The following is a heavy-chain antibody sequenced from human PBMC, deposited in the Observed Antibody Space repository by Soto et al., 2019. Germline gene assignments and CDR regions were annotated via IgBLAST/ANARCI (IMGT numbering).Heavy chain of an antibody. CDR3: ARGGISHWAYFYYMDV. CDR2: MHHTGCF. Sequence: PSETLSLTCSFSGDSVTSHYLTWIRQSPEKGLEWIGDMHHTGCFHYNPSLKSRLTMSVDTSKNQFSLTLNSVTAADTATYYCARGGISHWAYFYYMDVWDRGTTVTVSS. CDR1: GDSVTSHY. D-gene: IGHD2-21*01. V-gene: IGHV4-59*02. J-gene: IGHJ6*03.